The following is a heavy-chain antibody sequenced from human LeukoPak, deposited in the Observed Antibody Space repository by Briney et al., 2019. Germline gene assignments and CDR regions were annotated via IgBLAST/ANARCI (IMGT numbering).Heavy chain of an antibody. V-gene: IGHV3-7*01. CDR1: GFTFSSYW. D-gene: IGHD4-17*01. J-gene: IGHJ4*02. CDR3: ARESGSVTSEVDFDY. Sequence: GGSLRLSCAASGFTFSSYWMSWVRQAPGKGLEWVATIRQDGSQKYYVDSVKGRYTISRDNAKNSLYLQMNSLRAEDTAVYYCARESGSVTSEVDFDYWGQGTLVTVSS. CDR2: IRQDGSQK.